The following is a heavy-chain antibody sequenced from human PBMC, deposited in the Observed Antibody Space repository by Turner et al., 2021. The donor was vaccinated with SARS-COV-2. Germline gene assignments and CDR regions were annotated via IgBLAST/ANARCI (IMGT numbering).Heavy chain of an antibody. CDR3: ARGDDVWSGYYFYGMDV. V-gene: IGHV3-21*01. CDR2: ISSSSIYI. Sequence: EVQLVESGGGLVKPGGSLGLSCAASGFTFSSYSMNWVRQAPGKGLEWVSSISSSSIYIYYADSVKGRFTISRDNAKNSLYLQMNSLRAEDTAVYYCARGDDVWSGYYFYGMDVWGQGTTVTVSS. J-gene: IGHJ6*02. D-gene: IGHD3-3*01. CDR1: GFTFSSYS.